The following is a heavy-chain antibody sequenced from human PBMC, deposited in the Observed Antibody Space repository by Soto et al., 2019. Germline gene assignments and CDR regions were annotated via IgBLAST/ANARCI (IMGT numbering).Heavy chain of an antibody. CDR3: ARGGGGSLFDP. Sequence: QVQLVESGGDLVKPGGSLRLSCATSGFSFSDSYMSWIRQAPGKGLEWISYISPRSTFRDYAESVKGRFTISRDSVKNSLYLQMNNLTAGDTGVYYCARGGGGSLFDPWGQGAVVTVSS. D-gene: IGHD2-15*01. CDR2: ISPRSTFR. CDR1: GFSFSDSY. J-gene: IGHJ5*02. V-gene: IGHV3-11*06.